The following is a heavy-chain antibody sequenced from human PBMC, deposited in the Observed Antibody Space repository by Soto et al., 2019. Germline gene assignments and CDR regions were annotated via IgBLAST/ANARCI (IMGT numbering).Heavy chain of an antibody. D-gene: IGHD1-26*01. J-gene: IGHJ4*02. V-gene: IGHV3-30-3*01. CDR2: ISYDGSNK. CDR1: GFTFSSYA. CDR3: ASGGKIWGPV. Sequence: QVQLVESGGGVVQPGRSLRLSCAASGFTFSSYAMHWVRQAPGKGLEWVAVISYDGSNKYYADSVKGRFTISRDNSKNTLYLQMNSLRAEDTAVYYCASGGKIWGPVWGQGTLVTVSS.